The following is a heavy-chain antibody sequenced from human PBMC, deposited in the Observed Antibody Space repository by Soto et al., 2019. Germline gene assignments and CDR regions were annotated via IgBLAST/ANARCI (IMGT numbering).Heavy chain of an antibody. V-gene: IGHV3-48*02. CDR2: ISSSSSTI. CDR1: GFTFSSYA. D-gene: IGHD3-3*01. CDR3: ARDGLRFLEWSTIHAFDI. J-gene: IGHJ3*02. Sequence: GGSLRLSCAASGFTFSSYAMSWVRQAPGKGLEWVSYISSSSSTIYYADSVKGRFTISRDNAKNSLYLQMNSLRDEDTAVYYCARDGLRFLEWSTIHAFDIWGQGTMVTVSS.